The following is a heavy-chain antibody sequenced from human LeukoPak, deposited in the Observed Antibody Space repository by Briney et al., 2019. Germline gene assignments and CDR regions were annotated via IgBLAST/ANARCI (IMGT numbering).Heavy chain of an antibody. D-gene: IGHD2-15*01. CDR2: TWYFGST. CDR1: GGSISSHY. J-gene: IGHJ4*02. V-gene: IGHV4-59*11. Sequence: SETLSLTCTVTGGSISSHYWGWLRQPPGKGLEWIGNTWYFGSTSYNPSRSNRVTISEDTSKNQISLKLSSVTAADTAIYYCAALKRGYDGLHFHYWGQGRLVTVS. CDR3: AALKRGYDGLHFHY.